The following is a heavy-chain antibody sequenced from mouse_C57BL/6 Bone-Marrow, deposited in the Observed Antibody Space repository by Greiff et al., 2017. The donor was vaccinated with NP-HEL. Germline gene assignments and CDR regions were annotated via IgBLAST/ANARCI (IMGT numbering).Heavy chain of an antibody. J-gene: IGHJ4*01. Sequence: VQLQQSGPELVKPGASVKISCKASGYTFTDYYINWVKQRPGQGLEWIGWIFPGSGSTYYNEKFKGKATLTVDKSSSTPYMLLRSLTSEYSAVYFCAIGGNYDYAMDYWGQGTSVTVSS. D-gene: IGHD2-1*01. CDR3: AIGGNYDYAMDY. CDR1: GYTFTDYY. CDR2: IFPGSGST. V-gene: IGHV1-75*01.